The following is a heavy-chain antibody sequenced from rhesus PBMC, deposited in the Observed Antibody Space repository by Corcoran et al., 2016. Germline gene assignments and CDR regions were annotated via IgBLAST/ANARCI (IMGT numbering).Heavy chain of an antibody. V-gene: IGHV4-81*01. CDR1: GASIRSSY. CDR3: AKNLWSTDATDY. Sequence: QVRLQESGPERVRPSEPLPLPAPVPGASIRSSYWAWIGPPPGKGLEWIGYINGGSGNTTTNPSLKRRVTMSKDTSKNQFSLKLNSVTAADTAGYYCAKNLWSTDATDYWGQGVLVTVSS. CDR2: INGGSGNT. J-gene: IGHJ4*01. D-gene: IGHD2-15*01.